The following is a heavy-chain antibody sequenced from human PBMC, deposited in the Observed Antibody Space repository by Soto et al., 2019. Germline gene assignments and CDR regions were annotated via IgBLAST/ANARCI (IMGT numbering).Heavy chain of an antibody. CDR1: GFTFDDYA. Sequence: GGSLRLSCAASGFTFDDYAMHWVRQAPGKGLEWVSGISWNSGSIGYADSVKGRFTISRDNAKNSLYLQMNSLRAEDTALYYCAKDIHDFWSGYQLNRDYYYYYGMDVWGQGTTVTVSS. J-gene: IGHJ6*02. D-gene: IGHD3-3*01. CDR3: AKDIHDFWSGYQLNRDYYYYYGMDV. CDR2: ISWNSGSI. V-gene: IGHV3-9*01.